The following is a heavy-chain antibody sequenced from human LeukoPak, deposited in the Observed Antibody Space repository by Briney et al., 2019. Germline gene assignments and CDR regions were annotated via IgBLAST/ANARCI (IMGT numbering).Heavy chain of an antibody. D-gene: IGHD6-13*01. CDR1: GGTFSSYA. CDR2: IIPIFGTA. CDR3: TRELAITAAGKGYYFDY. Sequence: ASVKVSCKASGGTFSSYAISWVRQAPGQGLEWMGGIIPIFGTANYAQKFQGRVTITTDESTSTAYMELSSLRSEDTAVYYCTRELAITAAGKGYYFDYWGQGTLVTVSS. J-gene: IGHJ4*02. V-gene: IGHV1-69*05.